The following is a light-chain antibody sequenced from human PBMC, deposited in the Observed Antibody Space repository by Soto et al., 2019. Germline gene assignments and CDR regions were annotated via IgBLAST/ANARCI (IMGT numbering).Light chain of an antibody. CDR3: QTWGTGTGV. V-gene: IGLV4-69*01. CDR2: LNSDGSH. CDR1: SGHSSYA. J-gene: IGLJ3*02. Sequence: QLVLTQSPSASASLGASVKLTCTLSSGHSSYAIAWHQQQPEKGPRYLMKLNSDGSHSKGDGIPDRFSGSSSGAERYLTISSLQSEDEADYYCQTWGTGTGVFGGGTKLTFL.